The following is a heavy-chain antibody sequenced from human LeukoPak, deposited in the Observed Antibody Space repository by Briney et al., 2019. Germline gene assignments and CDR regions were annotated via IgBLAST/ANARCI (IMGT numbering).Heavy chain of an antibody. D-gene: IGHD5-12*01. CDR3: ASLRGYSGPPKQPFDY. CDR1: GGSISSGGYY. J-gene: IGHJ4*02. Sequence: PSETLSLTCTVSGGSISSGGYYWSWIRQHPGKGLEWIGFIYYTGSTFYNPSLKSRVTISVDTSKNQFSLKLSSVTAADTAVYYCASLRGYSGPPKQPFDYWGQGTLVTVSS. CDR2: IYYTGST. V-gene: IGHV4-31*03.